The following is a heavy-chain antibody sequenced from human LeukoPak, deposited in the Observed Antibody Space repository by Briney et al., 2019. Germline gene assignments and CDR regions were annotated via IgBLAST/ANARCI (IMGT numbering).Heavy chain of an antibody. CDR3: AADYGSGWQLES. CDR1: GFTFSHYE. CDR2: ISSGGTIT. Sequence: GGSLRLSSAASGFTFSHYEMNWVRPAPGKGLEWGSYISSGGTITYYADSVKGRFTISRDNVNNSVYLQMNSLRVEDTAVYYCAADYGSGWQLESWGQGTLVTVSS. V-gene: IGHV3-48*03. D-gene: IGHD6-25*01. J-gene: IGHJ5*02.